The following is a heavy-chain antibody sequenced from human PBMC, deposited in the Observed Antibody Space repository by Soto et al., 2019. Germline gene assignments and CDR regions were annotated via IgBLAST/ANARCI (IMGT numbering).Heavy chain of an antibody. CDR2: VIPIFGTA. CDR3: ARDDGYNLSAGYDYYYGMDV. J-gene: IGHJ6*02. D-gene: IGHD5-12*01. Sequence: QVQLVQSGAEVKKPGSSVKVSCKASGGTFSSYAISWVRQARGQGLEWMGGVIPIFGTANYAQKFQGRVTITADESTSTAYVVLSSLRAEDTAVYYCARDDGYNLSAGYDYYYGMDVWGQGTKVIVSS. CDR1: GGTFSSYA. V-gene: IGHV1-69*12.